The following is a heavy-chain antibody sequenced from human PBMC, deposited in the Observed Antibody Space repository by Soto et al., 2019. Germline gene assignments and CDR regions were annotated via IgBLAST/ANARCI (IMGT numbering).Heavy chain of an antibody. J-gene: IGHJ4*02. CDR3: AKEAPGGWHFFDT. V-gene: IGHV3-30*18. Sequence: QVQLVESGGGVVQPGRSLRLSCAASGFTFRTYGMHWVRQAPGEGLEWVADISSDATKKHYADSVKGRFTISRDNSKNTLYLPMISLRTEDTAGYYWAKEAPGGWHFFDTWGQGTLVTVSS. CDR1: GFTFRTYG. CDR2: ISSDATKK. D-gene: IGHD6-19*01.